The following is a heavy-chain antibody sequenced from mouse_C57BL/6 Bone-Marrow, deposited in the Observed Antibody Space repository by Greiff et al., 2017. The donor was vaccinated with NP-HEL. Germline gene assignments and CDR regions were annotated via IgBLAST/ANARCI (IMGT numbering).Heavy chain of an antibody. J-gene: IGHJ3*01. Sequence: QVQLKQSGPELVKPGASVKISCKASGYAFSSSWMNWVKQRPGKGLEWIGRIYPGDGDTNYNGKFKGKATLTADKSSSTAYMQLSSLTSEDSAVYFCARRERNPGPFAYWGQGTLVTVSA. V-gene: IGHV1-82*01. CDR2: IYPGDGDT. CDR3: ARRERNPGPFAY. CDR1: GYAFSSSW.